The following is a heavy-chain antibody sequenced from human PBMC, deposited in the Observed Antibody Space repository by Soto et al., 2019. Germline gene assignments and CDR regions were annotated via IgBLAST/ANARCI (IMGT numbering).Heavy chain of an antibody. CDR2: IYCSGST. V-gene: IGHV4-59*08. CDR3: ARRMYSSGWYWLDY. CDR1: GDSISNYY. J-gene: IGHJ4*02. Sequence: SSETLSLTCTVSGDSISNYYWSWIRQPPGKGLEWIGYIYCSGSTDYDPSLKSRVTISVDTSKNQFSLKLRSVTAADTAVYYCARRMYSSGWYWLDYWGPGTLGTVS. D-gene: IGHD6-19*01.